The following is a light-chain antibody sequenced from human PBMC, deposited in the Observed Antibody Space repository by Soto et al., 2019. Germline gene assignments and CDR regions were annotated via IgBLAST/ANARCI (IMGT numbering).Light chain of an antibody. CDR1: NIDSRT. Sequence: SYELTQPPSVSVAPGQTDTISCGENNIDSRTVHWYQQKPGQAPLLVVYDNSFRPSGIPNRFSGSNSGNTATLTISRVEAGDEADYYCQVWDNVDDHIYVFGTGTKVTVL. J-gene: IGLJ1*01. CDR2: DNS. CDR3: QVWDNVDDHIYV. V-gene: IGLV3-21*02.